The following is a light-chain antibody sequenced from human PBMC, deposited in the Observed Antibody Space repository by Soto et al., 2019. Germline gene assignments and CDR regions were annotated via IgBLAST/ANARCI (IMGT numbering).Light chain of an antibody. CDR3: QQDGSSPLT. CDR2: GAS. J-gene: IGKJ4*01. CDR1: QFVSSGY. Sequence: EIVLTQSPGSLSLSPGEGATLSCRASQFVSSGYLAWYQQRPGQPPRVLIYGASRRATGIPDRFSGSGSGTDFTLTISRLEPEDSAVYYCQQDGSSPLTFGGGTKVEIK. V-gene: IGKV3-20*01.